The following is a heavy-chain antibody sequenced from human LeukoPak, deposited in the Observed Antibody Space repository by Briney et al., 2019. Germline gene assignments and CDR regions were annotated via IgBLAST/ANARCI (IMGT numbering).Heavy chain of an antibody. J-gene: IGHJ4*02. CDR3: TNLDYYDSCGHYPPGDY. V-gene: IGHV3-23*01. CDR2: ITGNATRT. Sequence: GGCLRLSCAASGFTFHNDAISWVRQVPGEGREWVSTITGNATRTFYADSVKGRFTITRYNSKNTLYLQMNRLRAEDTALYYCTNLDYYDSCGHYPPGDYWGQGTLVTVSS. CDR1: GFTFHNDA. D-gene: IGHD3-22*01.